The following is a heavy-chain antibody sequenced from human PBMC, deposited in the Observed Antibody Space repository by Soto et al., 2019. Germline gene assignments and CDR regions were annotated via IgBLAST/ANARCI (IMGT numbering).Heavy chain of an antibody. CDR1: GGTFSSYA. CDR3: ALGGLGEFYLGYYYYGMDV. Sequence: QVQLVQSGAEVKKPGSSVKVSCKASGGTFSSYAISWVRQAPGQGLEWMGGIIPIFGTANYAQKFQGRVTITADESTSTAYMELSSLRSEDTAVYYCALGGLGEFYLGYYYYGMDVWGQGTTVTVSS. CDR2: IIPIFGTA. V-gene: IGHV1-69*12. J-gene: IGHJ6*02. D-gene: IGHD3-16*01.